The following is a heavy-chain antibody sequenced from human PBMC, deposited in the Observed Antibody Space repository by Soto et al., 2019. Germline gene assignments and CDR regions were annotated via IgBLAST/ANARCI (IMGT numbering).Heavy chain of an antibody. CDR3: ARGRMEWLSQRWYYYYMDV. D-gene: IGHD3-3*01. Sequence: QVQLQQWGAGLLKPSETLSLTCAVYGGSFSGYYWSWIRQPPGKGLEWIGEINHSGSTNYNPSLKSRVTLSVDTSKNQFSLKLSSVTAADTAVYYCARGRMEWLSQRWYYYYMDVWGKGTTVTVSS. J-gene: IGHJ6*03. CDR1: GGSFSGYY. V-gene: IGHV4-34*01. CDR2: INHSGST.